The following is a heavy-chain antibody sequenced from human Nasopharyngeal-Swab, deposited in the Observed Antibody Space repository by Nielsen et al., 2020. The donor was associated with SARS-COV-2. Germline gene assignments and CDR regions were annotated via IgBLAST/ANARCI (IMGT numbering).Heavy chain of an antibody. D-gene: IGHD3-16*01. CDR2: IYYSGST. J-gene: IGHJ4*02. Sequence: SETLSLTCAVYGGSFSGYYWSWIRQPPGKGLEWIGYIYYSGSTNYNPSLKSRVTISVDTSKNQFSLKLSSVTAADTAVYYCARVSPMIPYYFDYWGQGTPVTVSS. V-gene: IGHV4-59*01. CDR1: GGSFSGYY. CDR3: ARVSPMIPYYFDY.